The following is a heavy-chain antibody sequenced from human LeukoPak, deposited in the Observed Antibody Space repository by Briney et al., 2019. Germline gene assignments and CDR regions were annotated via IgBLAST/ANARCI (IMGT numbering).Heavy chain of an antibody. V-gene: IGHV1-18*01. J-gene: IGHJ4*02. CDR2: TSAHNGNT. Sequence: ASVRVSCKASGYTFTTYGITWVRQAPGQGLEWMGRTSAHNGNTEYAQKLQGRVTMTTDTSTRTAYMELRSLRSDDTAVYYCARDTIAADFIDYWGQGTLVTVSS. CDR1: GYTFTTYG. CDR3: ARDTIAADFIDY. D-gene: IGHD6-13*01.